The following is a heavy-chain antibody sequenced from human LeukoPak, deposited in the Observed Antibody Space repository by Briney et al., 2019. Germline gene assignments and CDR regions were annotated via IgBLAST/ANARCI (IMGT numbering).Heavy chain of an antibody. CDR3: ARDGSFTSGSYFDS. V-gene: IGHV3-48*03. J-gene: IGHJ4*02. CDR2: ISGDGHTV. Sequence: GGSLRLSCAASGFPFSSYEMNWVRQGPGKGPEWVAYISGDGHTVFYGYSLKGRFTISRDNAKNSLYLQINNLRAEDTAIYYCARDGSFTSGSYFDSWGQGTLVTVSS. D-gene: IGHD6-19*01. CDR1: GFPFSSYE.